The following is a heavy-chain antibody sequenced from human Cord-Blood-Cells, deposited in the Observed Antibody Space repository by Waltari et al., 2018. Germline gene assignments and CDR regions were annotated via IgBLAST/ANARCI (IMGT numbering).Heavy chain of an antibody. CDR2: IYHSGST. Sequence: QVQLQESGPGLVKPSETLSLTCAVSGYSISSGYYWGWIRQPPGKGLEWIGSIYHSGSTYYNPSLKSRVTISVDTSKNQFSLKLSSVTAADTAVYYCARVPLRSGFDPWGQGTLVTVSS. CDR1: GYSISSGYY. V-gene: IGHV4-38-2*01. CDR3: ARVPLRSGFDP. J-gene: IGHJ5*02. D-gene: IGHD6-19*01.